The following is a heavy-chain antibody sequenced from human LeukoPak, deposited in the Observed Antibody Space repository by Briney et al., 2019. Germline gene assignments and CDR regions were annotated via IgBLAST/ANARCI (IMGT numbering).Heavy chain of an antibody. CDR3: TRWRSGVSD. V-gene: IGHV3-72*01. D-gene: IGHD3-3*01. Sequence: GGSLRLSCAASGFTVSSNYMSWVRQAPGKGLEWVGHTKDKAENFATEYAASVIGRFTISRDDSTNSVFLQMNSLKTDDTAVYYCTRWRSGVSDWGQGTLVTVSS. CDR2: TKDKAENFAT. J-gene: IGHJ4*02. CDR1: GFTVSSNY.